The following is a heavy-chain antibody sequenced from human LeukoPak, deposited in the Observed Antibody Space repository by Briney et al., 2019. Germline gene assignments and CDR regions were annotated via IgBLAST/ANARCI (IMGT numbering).Heavy chain of an antibody. J-gene: IGHJ4*02. CDR2: ISPSGAST. V-gene: IGHV1-46*01. D-gene: IGHD3-22*01. CDR1: GYTFTSNY. Sequence: ASVKVSCKSFGYTFTSNYMHWVRQAPGQGPEWMGVISPSGASTTYAQKFQGRVTMTTDTSTSTAYMELRSLRSDDTAVYYCARGSTARYYYDSSGYYRGAVDYWGQGTLVTISS. CDR3: ARGSTARYYYDSSGYYRGAVDY.